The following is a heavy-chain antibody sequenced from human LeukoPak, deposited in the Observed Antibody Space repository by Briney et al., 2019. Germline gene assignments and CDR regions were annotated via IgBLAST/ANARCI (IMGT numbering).Heavy chain of an antibody. V-gene: IGHV4-4*07. CDR1: GGSISSYY. D-gene: IGHD4-11*01. CDR3: ARDRVTTGYYYGMDV. J-gene: IGHJ6*02. CDR2: IYTSGST. Sequence: SETLSLTCTVSGGSISSYYWSWIRQPAGKGLEWIGRIYTSGSTNYNPSLKSRVTMSVDASKNQFSLKLSSVTAADTAVYYCARDRVTTGYYYGMDVWGRGTTVTVSS.